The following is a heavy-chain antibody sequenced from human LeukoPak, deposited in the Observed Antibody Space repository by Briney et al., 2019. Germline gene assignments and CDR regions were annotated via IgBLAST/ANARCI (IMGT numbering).Heavy chain of an antibody. CDR3: ARDGGSYLDYFDY. CDR1: GGTFSSYT. CDR2: IIPIRGIA. Sequence: ASVKVSCKASGGTFSSYTISWVRQAPGQGLEWMGRIIPIRGIANYAQKFQGRVTITADKSTSTAYMELSSLRSEDTAVYYCARDGGSYLDYFDYWGQGTLVTVSS. V-gene: IGHV1-69*04. D-gene: IGHD1-26*01. J-gene: IGHJ4*02.